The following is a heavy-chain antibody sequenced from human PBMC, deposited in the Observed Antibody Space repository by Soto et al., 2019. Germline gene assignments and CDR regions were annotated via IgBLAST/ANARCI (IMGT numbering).Heavy chain of an antibody. V-gene: IGHV3-30*18. CDR1: GFTFSSYG. CDR3: AKDGPGTYY. D-gene: IGHD6-13*01. J-gene: IGHJ4*02. CDR2: ISYDGSNK. Sequence: GGSLRLSCAASGFTFSSYGMHWVRQAPGKGLEWVAVISYDGSNKYYADSVKGRFTISRDNSKNTLYLQMNSLRAEDTAVYYCAKDGPGTYYWGQGTLVTVSS.